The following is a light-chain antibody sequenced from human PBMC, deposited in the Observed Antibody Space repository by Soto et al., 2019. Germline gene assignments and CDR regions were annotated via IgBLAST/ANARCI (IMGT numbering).Light chain of an antibody. CDR1: RSVSSNF. V-gene: IGKV3-20*01. J-gene: IGKJ1*01. CDR3: QQYGTSPGT. CDR2: DAS. Sequence: ELVLTQSPGTLSLSPGERATLSCRASRSVSSNFLAWYQQKPGQAPRLLIYDASTRATGIPDRFSGSGSGTDFTLTISRLGPEDFAVYYCQQYGTSPGTFGQGTKVDIK.